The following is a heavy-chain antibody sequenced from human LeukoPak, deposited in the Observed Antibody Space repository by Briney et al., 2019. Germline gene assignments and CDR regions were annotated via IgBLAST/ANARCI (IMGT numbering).Heavy chain of an antibody. CDR3: ARWLWDSSGGSCYDY. J-gene: IGHJ4*02. D-gene: IGHD2-15*01. Sequence: GGAVKVFCRTACGTITSNGMSGWRRDMGGGGVGWGGMNYNGGNTGYAQKFQGRVTMTRNTSISTAYMELSSLRSEDTAVYYCARWLWDSSGGSCYDYWGQGTLVTVSS. CDR2: MNYNGGNT. V-gene: IGHV1-8*02. CDR1: CGTITSNG.